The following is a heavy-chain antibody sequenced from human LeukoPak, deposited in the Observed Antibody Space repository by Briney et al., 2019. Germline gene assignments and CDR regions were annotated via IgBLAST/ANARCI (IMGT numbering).Heavy chain of an antibody. V-gene: IGHV3-48*03. CDR1: GFTFSGYE. D-gene: IGHD3-22*01. CDR2: ICGRGKTK. J-gene: IGHJ3*02. CDR3: ARDLEDSSPFGAFDM. Sequence: GGSLRLSCAPSGFTFSGYEMNWVRQAPGKGLEWISYICGRGKTKYYADSVKGRFTISRDDAKNCLYLQMNSLRAEDTAVYYCARDLEDSSPFGAFDMWGQGTMVTVSS.